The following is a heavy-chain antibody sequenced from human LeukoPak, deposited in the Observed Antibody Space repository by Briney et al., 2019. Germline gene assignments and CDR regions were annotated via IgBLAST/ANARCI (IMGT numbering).Heavy chain of an antibody. Sequence: SETLSLTCTVSGGSISSYHWSWIRQPPGKGLEWIGYIYYSGSTNYNPSLKSRVTISVDTSKNQFSLKLSSVTAADTAVYYCARASGVVLRYFDQLGAFDIWGQGTMVTVSS. J-gene: IGHJ3*02. V-gene: IGHV4-59*01. CDR2: IYYSGST. CDR1: GGSISSYH. D-gene: IGHD3-9*01. CDR3: ARASGVVLRYFDQLGAFDI.